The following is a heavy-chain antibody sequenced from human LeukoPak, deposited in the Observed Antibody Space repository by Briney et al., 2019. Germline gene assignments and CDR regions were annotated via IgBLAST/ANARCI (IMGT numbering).Heavy chain of an antibody. CDR1: GFTFRSYW. Sequence: PGGSLRLSCAASGFTFRSYWMHWVRQAPGKGLLWVSRINSDGSTTSYADPVKGRFTISRDNAKNTLYLQMDSLRAEDTAVYYCVRDACNILTAPYFDYWGQGTLVTVSS. CDR3: VRDACNILTAPYFDY. D-gene: IGHD3-9*01. V-gene: IGHV3-74*01. J-gene: IGHJ4*02. CDR2: INSDGSTT.